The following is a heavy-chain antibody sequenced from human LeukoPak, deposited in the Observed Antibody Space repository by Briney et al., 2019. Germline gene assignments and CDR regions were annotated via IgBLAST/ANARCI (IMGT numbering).Heavy chain of an antibody. CDR3: ARVGRSRGALPNFYYYMDV. V-gene: IGHV1-69*05. CDR1: GDIFNSYS. CDR2: IIPMFGPT. D-gene: IGHD1-26*01. J-gene: IGHJ6*03. Sequence: SVKVSCKASGDIFNSYSVSWVRQAPGQGLEWMGGIIPMFGPTNYAQKFEGRVTITTDQSTTTVYMELTSLTSEDTAVYYCARVGRSRGALPNFYYYMDVWGKGTTVTVSS.